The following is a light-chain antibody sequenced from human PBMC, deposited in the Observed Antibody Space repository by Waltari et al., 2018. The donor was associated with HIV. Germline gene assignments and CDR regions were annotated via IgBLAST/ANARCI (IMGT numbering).Light chain of an antibody. V-gene: IGLV3-25*03. CDR1: ELAKPY. CDR2: KDK. Sequence: SYELTQPPAVSVSTGQTASLTCSGTELAKPYAYWYQQKAGQAPLVIMSKDKERPPGIPDRFSGSNSGTTVTLTISPVQSEDEAHYYCQSADSSGLYWVFGGGTKLTVL. CDR3: QSADSSGLYWV. J-gene: IGLJ3*02.